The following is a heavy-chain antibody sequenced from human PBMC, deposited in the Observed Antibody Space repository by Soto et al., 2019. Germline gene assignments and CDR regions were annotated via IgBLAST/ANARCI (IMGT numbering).Heavy chain of an antibody. CDR2: IIPLFGTT. D-gene: IGHD1-26*01. CDR3: ARAHGTSWYNWFDP. V-gene: IGHV1-69*13. Sequence: ASVKVSCKAFGGNFTNYGISWVRQAPGQGLEWMGGIIPLFGTTNYAQKFRGRVTVTADESTSTVYMEPNSLRSEDTAIYYCARAHGTSWYNWFDPWGQGTLVTVSS. J-gene: IGHJ5*02. CDR1: GGNFTNYG.